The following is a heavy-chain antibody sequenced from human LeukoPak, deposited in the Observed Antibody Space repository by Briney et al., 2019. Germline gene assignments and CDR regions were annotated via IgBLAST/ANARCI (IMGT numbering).Heavy chain of an antibody. J-gene: IGHJ4*02. V-gene: IGHV4-34*01. CDR1: GGSFSGYY. CDR2: INHSGST. Sequence: PSETLSLTCAVYGGSFSGYYWSWIRQPPGKGLEWIGEINHSGSTNYNPSLKSRVTISVDTSKNQFSLKLSSVTAADTAVYYCASRSAPLITMDQYFDYWGQGTLVTVSS. D-gene: IGHD3-10*01. CDR3: ASRSAPLITMDQYFDY.